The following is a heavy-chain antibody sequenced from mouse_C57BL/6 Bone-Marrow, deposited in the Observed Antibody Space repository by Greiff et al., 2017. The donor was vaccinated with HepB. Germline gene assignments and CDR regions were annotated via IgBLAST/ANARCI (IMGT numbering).Heavy chain of an antibody. V-gene: IGHV1-69*01. D-gene: IGHD1-1*01. CDR2: IDPSDSYT. Sequence: QVQLQHPGAELVMPGASVKLSCKASGYTFTSYWMHWVKQRPGQGLEWNGEIDPSDSYTNYNQKFKGKSTLTVDKSSSTAYMQLSSMTSEDSAVYYCARGGLLRFAWFAYWGQGTLVTVSA. J-gene: IGHJ3*01. CDR1: GYTFTSYW. CDR3: ARGGLLRFAWFAY.